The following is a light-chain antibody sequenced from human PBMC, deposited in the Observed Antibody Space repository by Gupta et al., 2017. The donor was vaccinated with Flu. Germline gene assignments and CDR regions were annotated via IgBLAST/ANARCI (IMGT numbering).Light chain of an antibody. Sequence: EIVMTQSPATLSVAPGERATLSCRASQSVSTDLAWYQQKPGRAPRLLIYGSSTRATGVPDRFSGSGSATEFTHTISSLQSEDFATYYCQQYKNWPETFGQGTKVEIK. V-gene: IGKV3-15*01. CDR3: QQYKNWPET. J-gene: IGKJ1*01. CDR1: QSVSTD. CDR2: GSS.